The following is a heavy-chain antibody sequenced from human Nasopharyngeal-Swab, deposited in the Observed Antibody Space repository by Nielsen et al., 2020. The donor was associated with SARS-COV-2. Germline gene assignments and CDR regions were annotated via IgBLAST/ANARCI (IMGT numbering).Heavy chain of an antibody. Sequence: SETLSLTCTVSGGSISSGDSYWSWIRQPPGKGLEWIGYIYYSGSTNYNPSLKSRVTISVDTSKNQFSLKLSSVTAADTAVYYCARTGVDSGYGSDYWGQGTLVTVSS. J-gene: IGHJ4*02. CDR1: GGSISSGDSY. V-gene: IGHV4-61*08. CDR2: IYYSGST. D-gene: IGHD5-12*01. CDR3: ARTGVDSGYGSDY.